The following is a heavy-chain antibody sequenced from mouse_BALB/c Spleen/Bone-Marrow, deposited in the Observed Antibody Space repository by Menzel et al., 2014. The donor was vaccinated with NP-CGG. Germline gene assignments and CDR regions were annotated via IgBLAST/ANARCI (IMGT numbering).Heavy chain of an antibody. CDR2: IDPANGNT. D-gene: IGHD4-1*01. CDR3: ARWEYYAMDY. J-gene: IGHJ4*01. Sequence: EVQLQESGAELVKPGASVKLSCTASGFNVKDTYIHWVKQRPEQGLEWIGRIDPANGNTKYDPKFQGKATITADTSSNTAYLQLSSLTSEDTAVYYCARWEYYAMDYWGQGTSDTGSS. V-gene: IGHV14-3*02. CDR1: GFNVKDTY.